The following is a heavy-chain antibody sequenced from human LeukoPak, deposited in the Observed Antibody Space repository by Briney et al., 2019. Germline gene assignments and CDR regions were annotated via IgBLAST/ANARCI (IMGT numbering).Heavy chain of an antibody. CDR2: ISSSSSYI. J-gene: IGHJ1*01. V-gene: IGHV3-21*01. CDR3: ARVGDYDILTGLAYFQH. CDR1: GFTFSSYS. Sequence: PGGSLRLSCAASGFTFSSYSMNWVRQAPGRGLEWVSSISSSSSYIYYADSVKGRFTISRDNAKNSLYLQMNSLRAEDTAVYYCARVGDYDILTGLAYFQHWGQGTLVTVSS. D-gene: IGHD3-9*01.